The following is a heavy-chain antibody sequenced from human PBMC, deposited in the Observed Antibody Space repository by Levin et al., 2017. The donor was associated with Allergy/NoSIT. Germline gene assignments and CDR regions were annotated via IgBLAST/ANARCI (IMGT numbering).Heavy chain of an antibody. V-gene: IGHV2-5*02. D-gene: IGHD2-15*01. Sequence: QTLSLPCTFSGFSLRTSGVGVGWIRQPPGKALEWLALIYWDDDERYSPSLKSRLTIVKDTSRSQVILTMTNLDPVDTATYYCARRRRFCSGSNCYSSAFDIWGQGTMVTVSS. CDR1: GFSLRTSGVG. CDR3: ARRRRFCSGSNCYSSAFDI. J-gene: IGHJ3*02. CDR2: IYWDDDE.